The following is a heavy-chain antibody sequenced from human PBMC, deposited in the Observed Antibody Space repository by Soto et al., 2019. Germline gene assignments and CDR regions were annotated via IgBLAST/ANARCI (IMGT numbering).Heavy chain of an antibody. CDR2: TYYRSKWYN. Sequence: SRSLSLTCAISGDSVSSNSAAWNWIRQSPSRGLEWLGRTYYRSKWYNDYAVSVKSRITINPDTSKNQFSLQLNSVTPEDTAVYYCAREGTIFGVVNDGMDVWGQGTTVTVSS. J-gene: IGHJ6*02. CDR3: AREGTIFGVVNDGMDV. V-gene: IGHV6-1*01. CDR1: GDSVSSNSAA. D-gene: IGHD3-3*01.